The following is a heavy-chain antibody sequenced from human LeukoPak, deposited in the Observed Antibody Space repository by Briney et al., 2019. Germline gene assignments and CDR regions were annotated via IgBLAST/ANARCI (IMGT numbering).Heavy chain of an antibody. Sequence: PGGSLRLSCAASGFTFSSYGMSWVRQAPGKGLEWVSAISGSGGSTYYADSVKGRFTISRDNSKNTLYLQMNSLRAEDTAVYYCARGRQWFGELLVYWGQGTLVTVSS. CDR3: ARGRQWFGELLVY. CDR2: ISGSGGST. J-gene: IGHJ4*02. V-gene: IGHV3-23*01. D-gene: IGHD3-10*01. CDR1: GFTFSSYG.